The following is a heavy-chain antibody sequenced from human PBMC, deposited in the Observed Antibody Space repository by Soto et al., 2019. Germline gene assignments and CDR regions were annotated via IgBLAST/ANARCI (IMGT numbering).Heavy chain of an antibody. V-gene: IGHV3-30*18. CDR1: GFTFSSYG. D-gene: IGHD5-18*01. Sequence: GGSLKLSCAASGFTFSSYGMHVVCQAPGKGLEWVAVISYDGSNKYYADSVKGRFTISRDNSKNTLYLQMNSLRAEDTAVYYCAKDREQLCLGAAFDIWGQGTMVTVSS. CDR3: AKDREQLCLGAAFDI. CDR2: ISYDGSNK. J-gene: IGHJ3*02.